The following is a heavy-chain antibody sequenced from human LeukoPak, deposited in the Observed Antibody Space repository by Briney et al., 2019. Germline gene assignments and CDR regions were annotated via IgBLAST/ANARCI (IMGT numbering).Heavy chain of an antibody. CDR3: ARCCGDYGAPTDWFDP. V-gene: IGHV4-59*01. Sequence: SETLSLTCTVSGGSISSYYWSWIRQPPGKGLEWIGYIYYSGSTNYNPSLKSRVTISVDTSKNQFSLKLSSVTAADTAVYYCARCCGDYGAPTDWFDPWGQGTLVTVSS. CDR2: IYYSGST. D-gene: IGHD4-17*01. J-gene: IGHJ5*02. CDR1: GGSISSYY.